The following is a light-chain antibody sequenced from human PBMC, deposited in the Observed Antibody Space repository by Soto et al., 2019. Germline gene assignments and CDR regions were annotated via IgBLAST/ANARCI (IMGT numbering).Light chain of an antibody. J-gene: IGLJ3*02. CDR1: NIGSKN. CDR2: RDS. V-gene: IGLV3-9*01. CDR3: QVWDSSTARV. Sequence: SYELTQPLTVSVALGQTGRFTCGGNNIGSKNVHWYQQKPGQSPVLVIYRDSNRPSGIPERFSGSNSGNTATLTISRAQAGDEADYYCQVWDSSTARVFGGGTKLTVL.